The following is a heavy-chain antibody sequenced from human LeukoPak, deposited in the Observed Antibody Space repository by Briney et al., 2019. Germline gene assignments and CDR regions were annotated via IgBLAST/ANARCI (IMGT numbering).Heavy chain of an antibody. CDR1: GYSFTTYW. J-gene: IGHJ6*01. V-gene: IGHV5-51*04. CDR2: IHSGDSNT. CDR3: GRYPPGHYGMDV. Sequence: GESPKISRQGPGYSFTTYWIGWVRQIPGQGLELIGIIHSGDSNTRYSPSLQGQVTISLDKPTSTAYLQWSSLKASDTAMYYCGRYPPGHYGMDVWGQGTTVTVSS.